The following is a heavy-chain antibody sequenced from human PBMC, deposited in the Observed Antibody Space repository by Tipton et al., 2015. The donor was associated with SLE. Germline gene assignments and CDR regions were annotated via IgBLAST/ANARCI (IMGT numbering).Heavy chain of an antibody. CDR1: GYTFTSYY. D-gene: IGHD5-24*01. CDR3: ARDKDGYNHNFDS. CDR2: INPSGGLT. Sequence: QLVQSGAEVKKPGAPVKVSCKASGYTFTSYYIHWVRQAPGQGLEWMGIINPSGGLTTYAQKFQGRVTMTRDTSTNTVYMELSSLRSDDTAVYSCARDKDGYNHNFDSWGQGTLVTISS. J-gene: IGHJ4*02. V-gene: IGHV1-46*01.